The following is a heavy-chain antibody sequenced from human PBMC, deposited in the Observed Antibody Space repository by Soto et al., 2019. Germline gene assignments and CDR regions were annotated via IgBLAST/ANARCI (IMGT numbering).Heavy chain of an antibody. D-gene: IGHD1-26*01. Sequence: EVQLLESGGGLVQPGGSLRLSCAASGFTFSSYAMSWVRQAPGKGLEWVSAISGSGGSTYYAYSVKGRFTISRDNSKNTLYLQMNSLRAEDTAVYYCAKDTYSGSYYGSDYWGEGTLVTVSS. CDR2: ISGSGGST. V-gene: IGHV3-23*01. CDR3: AKDTYSGSYYGSDY. CDR1: GFTFSSYA. J-gene: IGHJ4*02.